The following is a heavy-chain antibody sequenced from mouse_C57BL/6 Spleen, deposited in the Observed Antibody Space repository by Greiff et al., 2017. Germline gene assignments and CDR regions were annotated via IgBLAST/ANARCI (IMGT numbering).Heavy chain of an antibody. J-gene: IGHJ4*01. V-gene: IGHV1-50*01. CDR3: ARILYDYYAMDY. CDR2: IDPSDSYT. D-gene: IGHD1-3*01. Sequence: QVQLQQPGAELVKPGASVKLSCKASGYTFTSYWMQWVKQRPGQGLEWIGEIDPSDSYTNYNQKFKGKATLTVDTSSSTAYMQLSSLTSEDSAVYYCARILYDYYAMDYWGQGTSVTVSS. CDR1: GYTFTSYW.